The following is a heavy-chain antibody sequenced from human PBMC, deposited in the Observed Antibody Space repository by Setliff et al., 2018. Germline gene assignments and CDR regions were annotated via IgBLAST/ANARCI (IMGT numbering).Heavy chain of an antibody. CDR1: GYNFITLG. CDR2: ISPYSGKT. D-gene: IGHD5-12*01. V-gene: IGHV1-18*01. Sequence: GASVKVSCKTSGYNFITLGINWVRQAPGQGLEWVGWISPYSGKTVYAQKFQGRVIMTIDSATTTAYMGLKTLRSDDTAVYYRARGRGPDIVATIPGDYWGQGTQVTVSS. CDR3: ARGRGPDIVATIPGDY. J-gene: IGHJ4*02.